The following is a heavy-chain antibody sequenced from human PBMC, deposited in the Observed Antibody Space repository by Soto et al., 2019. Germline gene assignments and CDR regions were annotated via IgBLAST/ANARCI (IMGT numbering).Heavy chain of an antibody. D-gene: IGHD6-6*01. V-gene: IGHV1-2*02. J-gene: IGHJ6*02. CDR2: INPNSGET. CDR1: GYTFIDYF. Sequence: ASVKVSCKASGYTFIDYFIHWLRQAPGQGLEWMGWINPNSGETKFAQTFQGRVTMTRDTSTSTAYLELSSLRSEDTAVYYCARVGGIAARPVYYYYGMDVWGQGTTVTVSS. CDR3: ARVGGIAARPVYYYYGMDV.